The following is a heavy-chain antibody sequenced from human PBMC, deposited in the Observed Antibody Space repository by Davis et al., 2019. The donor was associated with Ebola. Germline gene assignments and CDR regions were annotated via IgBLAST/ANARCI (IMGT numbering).Heavy chain of an antibody. CDR3: VRDKSGSYDY. CDR1: GFTFSSYW. J-gene: IGHJ4*02. V-gene: IGHV3-23*01. D-gene: IGHD7-27*01. Sequence: GGSLRLSCAASGFTFSSYWMSWVRQAPGKGLEWVSTISGNGGSTYSADSVKGRFIISRDNSKNTLYLQMNSLRVEDTAVYYCVRDKSGSYDYWGQGTLVTVS. CDR2: ISGNGGST.